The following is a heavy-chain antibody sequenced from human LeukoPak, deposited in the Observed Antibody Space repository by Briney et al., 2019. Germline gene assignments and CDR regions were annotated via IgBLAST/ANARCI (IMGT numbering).Heavy chain of an antibody. CDR2: IIWSGGST. D-gene: IGHD6-13*01. J-gene: IGHJ4*02. CDR1: GYTFDDYG. Sequence: GGSLRLSCAASGYTFDDYGMSWVRQAPGKWLEWVAGIIWSGGSTGYGDSVKGRFTISRDNAKNSLYLQMNSLRAEDTAVYYCAKSSGYSSTWEVDYWGQGTLVTVSS. CDR3: AKSSGYSSTWEVDY. V-gene: IGHV3-20*04.